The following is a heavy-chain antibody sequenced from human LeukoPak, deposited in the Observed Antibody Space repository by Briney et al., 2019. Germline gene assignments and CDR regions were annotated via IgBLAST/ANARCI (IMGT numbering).Heavy chain of an antibody. CDR3: AKVRWDNSGWYYSDS. D-gene: IGHD6-19*01. Sequence: GGSLRLSCAASGFTFSSYAMHWVRQAPGKGLEWVAVISYDGSNKYYADSVKGRFTVSRDNSKNTLYLQVNSLRAEDTAVYYCAKVRWDNSGWYYSDSWGQGTLVTVSS. J-gene: IGHJ4*02. CDR1: GFTFSSYA. V-gene: IGHV3-30*04. CDR2: ISYDGSNK.